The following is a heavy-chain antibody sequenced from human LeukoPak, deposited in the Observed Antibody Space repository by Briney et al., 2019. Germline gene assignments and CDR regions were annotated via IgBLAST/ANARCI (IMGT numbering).Heavy chain of an antibody. J-gene: IGHJ4*02. CDR1: GYSFTNYA. V-gene: IGHV7-4-1*02. D-gene: IGHD3-16*02. CDR2: IHPSTGNP. CDR3: ARAFQSLGGLSLPDY. Sequence: ASVKVSCKASGYSFTNYAMNWVRQAPGQGLEWMGWIHPSTGNPTYAQGFTGRFVFSLDTSVSTTYLQISSLKAEDTAVYFCARAFQSLGGLSLPDYWGQGTLLTVTS.